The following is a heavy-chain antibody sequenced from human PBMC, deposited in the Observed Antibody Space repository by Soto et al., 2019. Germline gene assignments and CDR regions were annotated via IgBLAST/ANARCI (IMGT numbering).Heavy chain of an antibody. CDR1: GYTFTSYA. J-gene: IGHJ4*02. CDR2: INTAKDNT. D-gene: IGHD6-13*01. CDR3: ARVSSWAHFDY. V-gene: IGHV1-3*04. Sequence: QVQLVQSGAEVKKPGASVKVSCKPSGYTFTSYAIHWVRQAPGQGLEWMGWINTAKDNTQYSQHYQGRVTITRDTSAGIVHMEVSSLRSEATAVYYCARVSSWAHFDYWGQGTLVTVSS.